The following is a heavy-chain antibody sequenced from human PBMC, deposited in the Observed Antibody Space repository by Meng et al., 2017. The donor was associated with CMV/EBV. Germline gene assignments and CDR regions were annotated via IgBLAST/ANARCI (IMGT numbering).Heavy chain of an antibody. J-gene: IGHJ5*02. CDR3: ARGGSNYDLVWFDP. CDR1: GFTFSNSD. D-gene: IGHD4-11*01. CDR2: VSWNGSRT. Sequence: GGSLRLSCAASGFTFSNSDMNWVRQAPGKGLEWVSGVSWNGSRTHYADSVKGRFIISRDNSRNFLYQQMNSLRPEDMAVYYCARGGSNYDLVWFDPWGQGTLVTVSS. V-gene: IGHV3-19*01.